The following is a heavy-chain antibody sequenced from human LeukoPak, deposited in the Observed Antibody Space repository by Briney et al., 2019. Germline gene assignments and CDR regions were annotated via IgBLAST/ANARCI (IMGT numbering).Heavy chain of an antibody. D-gene: IGHD2-2*01. Sequence: PGQSLRLSCAASGLTVSSNYMSWVRQAAGKGLEWVSVIYSGGSTYNADSVKGRFTISRDNSKNTLYLQMTSLRAEDTAVYYCARTHSSTYYYYYGMDVWGQGTTVTVSS. CDR1: GLTVSSNY. CDR3: ARTHSSTYYYYYGMDV. V-gene: IGHV3-53*01. J-gene: IGHJ6*02. CDR2: IYSGGST.